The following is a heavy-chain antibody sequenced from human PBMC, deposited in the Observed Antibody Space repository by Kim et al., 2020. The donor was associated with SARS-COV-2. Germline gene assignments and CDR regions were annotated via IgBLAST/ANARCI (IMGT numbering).Heavy chain of an antibody. Sequence: GESLKISCKGSGYSFTSYWISWVRQMPGKGLEWMGRIDPSDSYTNYSPSFQGHVTISADKSISTAYLQWSSLKASDTAMYYCASLRYYDSSGYKRYYYYGMDVWGQGTMVTVSS. CDR1: GYSFTSYW. V-gene: IGHV5-10-1*01. CDR2: IDPSDSYT. D-gene: IGHD3-22*01. J-gene: IGHJ6*02. CDR3: ASLRYYDSSGYKRYYYYGMDV.